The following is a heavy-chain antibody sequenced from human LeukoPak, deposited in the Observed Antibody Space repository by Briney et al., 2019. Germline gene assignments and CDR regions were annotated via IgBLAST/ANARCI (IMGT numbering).Heavy chain of an antibody. CDR2: IIPIFGIA. Sequence: ASVKASCKASGGTFSSYAISWARQAPGQGLEWMGGIIPIFGIANYAQKFQGRVTITTDESTSTAYMELSSLRSEDTAVYYCASSSKKDKAFDYWGQGTLVTVSS. CDR3: ASSSKKDKAFDY. CDR1: GGTFSSYA. J-gene: IGHJ4*02. V-gene: IGHV1-69*05.